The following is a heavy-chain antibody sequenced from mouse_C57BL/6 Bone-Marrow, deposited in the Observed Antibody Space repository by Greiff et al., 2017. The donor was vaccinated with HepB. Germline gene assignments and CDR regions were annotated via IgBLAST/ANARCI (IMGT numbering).Heavy chain of an antibody. CDR2: IHPNSGST. V-gene: IGHV1-64*01. CDR3: ARREVTTPYYAMDY. Sequence: QVQLQQPGAELVKPGASVKLSCKASGYTFTSYWMHWVKQRPGQGLEWIGMIHPNSGSTNYNEKFKSKATLTVDKSSSTAYMQRSSLTSEDSAVYYCARREVTTPYYAMDYWGQGTSVTVSS. D-gene: IGHD2-2*01. CDR1: GYTFTSYW. J-gene: IGHJ4*01.